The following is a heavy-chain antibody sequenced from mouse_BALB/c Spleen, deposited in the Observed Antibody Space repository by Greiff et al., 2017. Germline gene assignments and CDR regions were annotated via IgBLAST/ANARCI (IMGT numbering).Heavy chain of an antibody. Sequence: DVKLVESGGGLVQPGGSRKLSCAASGFTFSSFGMHWVRQAPEKGLEWVAYISSGSSTIYYADTVTGRFTISRDNPKNTLFLQMTSLRSEDTAMYYCARRDYGNYVRAMDYWGQGTSVTVSS. J-gene: IGHJ4*01. V-gene: IGHV5-17*02. CDR2: ISSGSSTI. D-gene: IGHD2-1*01. CDR3: ARRDYGNYVRAMDY. CDR1: GFTFSSFG.